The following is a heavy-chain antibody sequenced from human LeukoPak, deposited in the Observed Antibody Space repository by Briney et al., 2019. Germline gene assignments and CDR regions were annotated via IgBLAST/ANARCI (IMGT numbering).Heavy chain of an antibody. CDR3: ALYYDTYYFDH. D-gene: IGHD3-9*01. V-gene: IGHV5-51*01. J-gene: IGHJ4*02. CDR1: GYSFISYW. Sequence: GESLKISCKGSGYSFISYWIGWVRQIPGKGLEWMGIIYPGDSDTRYSPSFQGQVTISADKSISTAYLQWSSLKASDTAMYYCALYYDTYYFDHWGQGTLVTVSS. CDR2: IYPGDSDT.